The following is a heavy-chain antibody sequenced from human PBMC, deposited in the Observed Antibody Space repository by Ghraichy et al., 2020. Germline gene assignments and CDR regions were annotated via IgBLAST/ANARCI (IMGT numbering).Heavy chain of an antibody. V-gene: IGHV3-30*18. J-gene: IGHJ4*02. CDR2: ISYDGSNK. CDR3: AKDRDSSFDY. Sequence: GGSLILSCAASGFTFSSYGMHWVRQAPGKGLEWVAVISYDGSNKYYADSVKGRFTISRDNSKNTLYLQMNSLRAEDTAVYYCAKDRDSSFDYWGQGTLVTVSS. CDR1: GFTFSSYG. D-gene: IGHD3-22*01.